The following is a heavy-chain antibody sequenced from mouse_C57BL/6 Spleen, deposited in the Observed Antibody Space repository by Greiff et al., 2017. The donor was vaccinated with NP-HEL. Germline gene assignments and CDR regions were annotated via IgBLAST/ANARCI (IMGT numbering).Heavy chain of an antibody. CDR2: IYPGDGDT. J-gene: IGHJ2*01. CDR1: GYAFSSYW. D-gene: IGHD1-1*01. V-gene: IGHV1-80*01. Sequence: VQLQQSGAELVKPGASVKISCKASGYAFSSYWMNWVKQRPGKGLEWIGQIYPGDGDTNYNGKFKGKATLTAHKSSSTAYMQLSSLTSEDSAVYFCARRGHITTGFDYWGQGTTLTVSS. CDR3: ARRGHITTGFDY.